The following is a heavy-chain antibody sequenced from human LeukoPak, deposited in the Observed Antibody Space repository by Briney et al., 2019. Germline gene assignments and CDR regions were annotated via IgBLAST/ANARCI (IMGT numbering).Heavy chain of an antibody. V-gene: IGHV3-73*01. J-gene: IGHJ4*02. Sequence: GGSLRLSCAASDFTFSGSAMHWVRQASGGGVEWVGRIRDKANTYATSYAASVKGRFTISRDDLKNTAYLQMNGLKTEDTALYYCTREVGSWFDYWGQGTLVTVSS. CDR3: TREVGSWFDY. CDR2: IRDKANTYAT. CDR1: DFTFSGSA. D-gene: IGHD6-13*01.